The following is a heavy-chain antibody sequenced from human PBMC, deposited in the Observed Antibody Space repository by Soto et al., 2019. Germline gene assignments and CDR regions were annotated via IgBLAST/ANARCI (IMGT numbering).Heavy chain of an antibody. CDR1: GFSLSTSAVG. D-gene: IGHD6-13*01. CDR3: AHTRIAAAGYYYYGMDV. CDR2: IYWDDDK. J-gene: IGHJ6*02. V-gene: IGHV2-5*02. Sequence: QITLKESGPTLVKPTQTLTLTCTFSGFSLSTSAVGVGWIRQPPGKALEWLALIYWDDDKRYSPSLKSRLTITKDTSKNQVVLTMTNMDPVDTATYYCAHTRIAAAGYYYYGMDVWGQGTTVTVSS.